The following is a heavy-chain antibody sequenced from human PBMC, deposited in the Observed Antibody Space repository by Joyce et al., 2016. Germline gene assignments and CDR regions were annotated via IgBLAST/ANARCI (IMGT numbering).Heavy chain of an antibody. CDR1: GLTFSSYA. J-gene: IGHJ6*02. Sequence: EVQVLESGGGLVQPGGSLRLSCAASGLTFSSYAMTWVRQAPGKGLGWVSAIRGSGGSTHYADSVKGRFTISRDNSNNTLYLQMNSLRAEDTAIYYCAKLLYAQYYYGMDVWGQGTTVTVSS. CDR2: IRGSGGST. V-gene: IGHV3-23*01. D-gene: IGHD2/OR15-2a*01. CDR3: AKLLYAQYYYGMDV.